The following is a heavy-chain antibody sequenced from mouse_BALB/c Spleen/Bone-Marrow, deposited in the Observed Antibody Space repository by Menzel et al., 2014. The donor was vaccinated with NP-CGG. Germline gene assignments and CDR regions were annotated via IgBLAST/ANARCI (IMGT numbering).Heavy chain of an antibody. Sequence: VKLQESGPGLVAPSQSLSITCTVSGFSLTGYGVNWVRQPPGKGLEWLGMIWGDGSTDYNSALKSRLSISKDNSKSXVFVKRNSRQTDDTARYYCARTLGHYAMDYWGQGTSVTGSS. CDR3: ARTLGHYAMDY. V-gene: IGHV2-6-7*01. CDR1: GFSLTGYG. J-gene: IGHJ4*01. CDR2: IWGDGST. D-gene: IGHD4-1*01.